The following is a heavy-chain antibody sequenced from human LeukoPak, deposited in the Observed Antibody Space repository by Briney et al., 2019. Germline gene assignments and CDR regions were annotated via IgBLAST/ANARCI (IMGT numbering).Heavy chain of an antibody. J-gene: IGHJ4*02. CDR3: ARGPPGRDSSGYYYGDYFDY. CDR2: FDPEDGET. CDR1: GYTLTELS. V-gene: IGHV1-24*01. Sequence: ASVKVSCKVSGYTLTELSMHWVRQAPGKGLEWMGGFDPEDGETIYAQKFQGRVTMTRDMSTSTVYMELSSLRSEDTAVYYCARGPPGRDSSGYYYGDYFDYWGQGTLVTVSS. D-gene: IGHD3-22*01.